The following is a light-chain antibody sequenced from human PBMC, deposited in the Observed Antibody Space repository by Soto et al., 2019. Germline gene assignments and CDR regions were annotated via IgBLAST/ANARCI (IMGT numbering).Light chain of an antibody. J-gene: IGLJ3*02. CDR2: EVT. CDR1: SSDVGGYNY. Sequence: QSALTQPASVSGSPGQSITISCTGTSSDVGGYNYVSWYQQHPGKAPKLMIYEVTDRPSGVSNRFSGSKSGNTASLTISGLQAEDEAYYYCISYTSSSTLVFGTGTKLTVL. V-gene: IGLV2-14*01. CDR3: ISYTSSSTLV.